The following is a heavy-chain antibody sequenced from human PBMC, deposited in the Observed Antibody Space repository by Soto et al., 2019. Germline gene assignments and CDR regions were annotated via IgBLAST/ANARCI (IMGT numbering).Heavy chain of an antibody. D-gene: IGHD2-8*02. J-gene: IGHJ4*02. CDR1: GFTFSSYA. CDR2: ISYDGSNK. CDR3: ARGTRGSNDY. V-gene: IGHV3-30-3*01. Sequence: GSLRLSCAASGFTFSSYAMHWVRQAPGKGLEWVAVISYDGSNKYYADSVKGRFTISRDNSKNTLYLQMNSLRAEDTAVYYCARGTRGSNDYWGQGTLVTVSS.